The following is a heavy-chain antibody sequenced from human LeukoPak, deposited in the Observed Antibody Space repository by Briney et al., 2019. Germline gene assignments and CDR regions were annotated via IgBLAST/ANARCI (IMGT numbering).Heavy chain of an antibody. CDR3: ARDLAVAGHFDY. V-gene: IGHV3-21*01. J-gene: IGHJ4*02. CDR1: GFTFSSYS. D-gene: IGHD6-19*01. Sequence: GGSLRLSCAASGFTFSSYSMNWVRQAPGKGLEWVSSISSSSYIYYADSVKGRFTISRDNAKNSLYLQMNSLRAEDTAVYYCARDLAVAGHFDYWGQGTLVTVSS. CDR2: ISSSSYI.